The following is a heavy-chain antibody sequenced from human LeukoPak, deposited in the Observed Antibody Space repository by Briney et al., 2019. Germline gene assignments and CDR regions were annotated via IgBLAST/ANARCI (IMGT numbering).Heavy chain of an antibody. Sequence: GGSLRLSCAASGFTFSSYGMHWVRQAPGKGLEWVAFIRYDGSNKYYADSVKGRFTISRDNSKNTLYLQMNSLRAEDTAVYYCAKSIDEYCSSTSCPAHPGMDVWGKGTTVTVSS. J-gene: IGHJ6*04. CDR1: GFTFSSYG. CDR2: IRYDGSNK. D-gene: IGHD2-2*01. V-gene: IGHV3-30*02. CDR3: AKSIDEYCSSTSCPAHPGMDV.